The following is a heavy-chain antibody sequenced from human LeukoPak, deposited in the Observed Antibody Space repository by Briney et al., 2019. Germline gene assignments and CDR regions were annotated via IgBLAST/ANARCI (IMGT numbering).Heavy chain of an antibody. CDR2: ISGSGGST. J-gene: IGHJ4*02. CDR3: AKDTLYYDSSGYYEGSAY. D-gene: IGHD3-22*01. V-gene: IGHV3-23*01. CDR1: GFTFSSYA. Sequence: GGSLRLSCAASGFTFSSYAMSWVRQAPGKGLEWVSAISGSGGSTYYADSVKGRFTISRDNSKNTLYLQMTSLRAEDTAVYYCAKDTLYYDSSGYYEGSAYWGQGTLVTVSS.